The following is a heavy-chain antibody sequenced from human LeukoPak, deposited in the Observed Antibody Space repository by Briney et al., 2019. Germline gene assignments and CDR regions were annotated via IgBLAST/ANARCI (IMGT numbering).Heavy chain of an antibody. CDR1: GYTFTGYY. V-gene: IGHV1-2*02. J-gene: IGHJ3*02. D-gene: IGHD1-26*01. CDR2: INPNSGGT. CDR3: ARSTPAWEDAFDI. Sequence: ASVKVSCKASGYTFTGYYMHWVRQAPGQGLEWMGWINPNSGGTNYAQKFQGRVTMTRDTSISTAYMELSRLRSDDTAVYYCARSTPAWEDAFDIWGQGTMVTVSS.